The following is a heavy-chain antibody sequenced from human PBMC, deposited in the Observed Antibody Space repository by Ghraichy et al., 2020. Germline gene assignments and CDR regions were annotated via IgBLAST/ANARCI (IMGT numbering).Heavy chain of an antibody. CDR1: GFTFSSYS. CDR2: ISSSSSYI. D-gene: IGHD5-18*01. J-gene: IGHJ4*02. Sequence: GESLNISCAASGFTFSSYSMNWVRQAPGKGLEWVSSISSSSSYIYYADSVKGRFTISRDNAKNSLYLQMNSLRAEDTAVYYCARDHRYSYVFDYWGQGTLVTVSS. CDR3: ARDHRYSYVFDY. V-gene: IGHV3-21*01.